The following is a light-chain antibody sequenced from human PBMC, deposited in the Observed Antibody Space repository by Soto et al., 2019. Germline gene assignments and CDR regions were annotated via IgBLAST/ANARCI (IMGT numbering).Light chain of an antibody. CDR1: QGINKF. Sequence: DIQMTQSPSSLSASVGDRVSITCRASQGINKFLAWCQQKPGKVPKLLIYATSTLQSGVPSRFSGSGSGTDFTLTISSLQPEDVATYFGLKYDSAPRTFGQGTKVDIK. CDR3: LKYDSAPRT. J-gene: IGKJ1*01. V-gene: IGKV1-27*01. CDR2: ATS.